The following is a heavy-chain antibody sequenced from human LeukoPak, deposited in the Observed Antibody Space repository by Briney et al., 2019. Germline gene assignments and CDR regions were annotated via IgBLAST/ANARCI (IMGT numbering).Heavy chain of an antibody. CDR3: ARSPHRLIGHWFDH. J-gene: IGHJ5*02. V-gene: IGHV4-4*07. CDR1: APSINSYY. CDR2: FFSSENT. D-gene: IGHD3-16*01. Sequence: PSETLSLTCTVSAPSINSYYWSWVRQPTGKGLEWLGRFFSSENTIYNPALQSRVTMSVDTSKNQFSLRLNSVTAADTAVYYCARSPHRLIGHWFDHWGQGTLVTVSS.